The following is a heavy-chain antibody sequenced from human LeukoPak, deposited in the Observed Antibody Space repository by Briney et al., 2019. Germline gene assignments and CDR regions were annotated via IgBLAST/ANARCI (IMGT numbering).Heavy chain of an antibody. CDR1: GGSISSYY. CDR3: ATSGEGGYCSSTSCYRDSYYYYMDV. Sequence: SETLSLTCTVSGGSISSYYWSWIRQPAGKGLEWIGRIYTSGSTNYDPSLKSRVTMSVDTSKNQFSLKLSSVTAADTAVYYCATSGEGGYCSSTSCYRDSYYYYMDVWGKGTTVTVSS. V-gene: IGHV4-4*07. D-gene: IGHD2-2*01. CDR2: IYTSGST. J-gene: IGHJ6*03.